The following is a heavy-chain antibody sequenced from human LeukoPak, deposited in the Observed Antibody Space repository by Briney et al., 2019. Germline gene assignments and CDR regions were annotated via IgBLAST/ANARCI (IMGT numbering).Heavy chain of an antibody. V-gene: IGHV4-39*01. CDR2: IYYSGST. J-gene: IGHJ6*02. CDR3: ARVTTMIVVVTFYGMDV. Sequence: SETLSLTCTVSGGSISSSDYYWGWIRQPPGKGLEWIASIYYSGSTYYNPSLKSRVTISVDTSKNQFSLKLSSVTAADTAVYYCARVTTMIVVVTFYGMDVWGQGTTVTVSS. D-gene: IGHD3-22*01. CDR1: GGSISSSDYY.